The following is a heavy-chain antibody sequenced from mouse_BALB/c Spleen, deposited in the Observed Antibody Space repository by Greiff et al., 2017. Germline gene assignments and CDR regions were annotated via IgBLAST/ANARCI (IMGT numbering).Heavy chain of an antibody. CDR2: ISYSGST. CDR3: ARDYYGHYYAMDY. CDR1: GYSITSDYA. Sequence: EVQLQESGPGLVKPSQSLSLTCTVTGYSITSDYAWNWIRQFPGNKLEWMGYISYSGSTSYNPSLKSRISITRDTSKNQFFLQLNSVTTEDTATYYCARDYYGHYYAMDYWGQGTSVTVSS. D-gene: IGHD1-2*01. J-gene: IGHJ4*01. V-gene: IGHV3-2*02.